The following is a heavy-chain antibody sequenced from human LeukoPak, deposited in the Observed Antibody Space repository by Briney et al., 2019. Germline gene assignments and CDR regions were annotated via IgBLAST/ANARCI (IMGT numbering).Heavy chain of an antibody. Sequence: PSQTLSLTCTVSGGSISSSSYYWGWIRQPPGKGLEWIGSIYYSGSTYYNPSLKSRVTISVDTSKNQFSLKLSSVTAADTAVYYCARHYKSPWYQLLPSNWFDPWGQGTLVTVSS. V-gene: IGHV4-39*01. J-gene: IGHJ5*02. CDR3: ARHYKSPWYQLLPSNWFDP. CDR1: GGSISSSSYY. D-gene: IGHD2-2*01. CDR2: IYYSGST.